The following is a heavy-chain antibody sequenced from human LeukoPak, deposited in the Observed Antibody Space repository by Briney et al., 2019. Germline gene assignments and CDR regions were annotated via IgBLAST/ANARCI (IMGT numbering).Heavy chain of an antibody. CDR3: ARGSSSWYSWFDP. D-gene: IGHD6-13*01. CDR1: GYTFTGYY. CDR2: INPNSGGT. J-gene: IGHJ5*02. V-gene: IGHV1-2*02. Sequence: GASVKVSCKASGYTFTGYYMHWVRQAPGQGREWMGWINPNSGGTNYAQKFQGRVTMTRDTSISTAYMELSRLRSDDTAVYYCARGSSSWYSWFDPWGQGTLVTVSS.